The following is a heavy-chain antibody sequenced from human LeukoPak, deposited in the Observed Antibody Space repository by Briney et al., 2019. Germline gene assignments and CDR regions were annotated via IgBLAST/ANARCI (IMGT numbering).Heavy chain of an antibody. CDR3: ARQKCTSTSCLTKNAFDI. D-gene: IGHD2-2*01. J-gene: IGHJ3*02. V-gene: IGHV4-4*09. Sequence: SETLSLTCTVSGSISSYYWSWIRQPPGKGLEWIGYIYTSGSTNYNPPLKSRVTISVDPSKNQFSLDLSSVAAADTAVYYCARQKCTSTSCLTKNAFDIWGQGTMVTVSS. CDR2: IYTSGST. CDR1: GSISSYY.